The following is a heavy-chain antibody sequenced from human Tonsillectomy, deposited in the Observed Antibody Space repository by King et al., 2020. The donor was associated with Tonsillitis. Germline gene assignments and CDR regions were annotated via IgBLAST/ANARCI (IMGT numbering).Heavy chain of an antibody. CDR2: TYYRSKWYN. CDR1: GDSVSSNSAA. Sequence: VQLQQSGPGLVKPSQTLSLTCAISGDSVSSNSAAWNWIRQSPSRGLEWLGRTYYRSKWYNDYAESVKSRITINPDTSKNQLSLQLNSVTPEDTAVYYCARAGYSGYYWVDAFDIWGQGTMVTVSS. D-gene: IGHD5-12*01. J-gene: IGHJ3*02. V-gene: IGHV6-1*01. CDR3: ARAGYSGYYWVDAFDI.